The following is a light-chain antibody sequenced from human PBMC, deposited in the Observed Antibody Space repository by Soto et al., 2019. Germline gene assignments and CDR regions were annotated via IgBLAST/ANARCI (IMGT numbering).Light chain of an antibody. J-gene: IGKJ1*01. V-gene: IGKV3-20*01. CDR1: QSVSSSY. CDR3: QQLGT. CDR2: GAS. Sequence: PGERATLSCRASQSVSSSYLAWYQQKPGQAPRLLIYGASSRATGIPDRFSASGSGTAFTLTISRLEPEDFAVYYCQQLGTFGQGTKVEIK.